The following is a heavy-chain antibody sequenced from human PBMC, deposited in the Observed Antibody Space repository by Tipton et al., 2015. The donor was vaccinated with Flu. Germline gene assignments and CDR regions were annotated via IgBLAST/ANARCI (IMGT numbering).Heavy chain of an antibody. D-gene: IGHD3-22*01. V-gene: IGHV4-38-2*02. CDR3: AREKIPNSYYYDNSGYTNYFDS. CDR2: ICPGSM. Sequence: LRLSCSVSGSSIGGSYCWGWIRQPPRKGLQWVGNICPGSMYYNPSLKSRLTLSLDTSRIQFSLRLTSVTAADTAVYYCAREKIPNSYYYDNSGYTNYFDSWGQGTLVTVSS. J-gene: IGHJ4*02. CDR1: GSSIGGSYC.